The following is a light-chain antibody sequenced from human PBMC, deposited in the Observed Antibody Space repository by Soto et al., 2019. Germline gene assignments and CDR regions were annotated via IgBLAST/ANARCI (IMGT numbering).Light chain of an antibody. CDR2: SNA. V-gene: IGLV1-44*01. CDR3: AAWDDSLMGV. CDR1: SSNIGSSS. J-gene: IGLJ1*01. Sequence: QSVLAQPPSVSGTPGQTVTISCAGSSSNIGSSSVKWYQQLPGADPKVVIYSNALRPSGVPDRFSGYKSGTSAYLAISGLQPEADADYYCAAWDDSLMGVFGAGTKVTVL.